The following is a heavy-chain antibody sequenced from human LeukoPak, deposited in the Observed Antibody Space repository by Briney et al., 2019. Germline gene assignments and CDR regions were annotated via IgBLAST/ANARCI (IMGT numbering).Heavy chain of an antibody. J-gene: IGHJ4*02. V-gene: IGHV4-59*01. Sequence: SQTLSLTCTVSGGSISSYYWSWIRQPPGKGLEWIGYIYYSGSTNYNPSLKSRVTISVDTSKNQFSLKLSSVTAADTAVYYFARDQGYYGSGSYPGVFDYWGQGTLVTVSS. CDR1: GGSISSYY. D-gene: IGHD3-10*01. CDR3: ARDQGYYGSGSYPGVFDY. CDR2: IYYSGST.